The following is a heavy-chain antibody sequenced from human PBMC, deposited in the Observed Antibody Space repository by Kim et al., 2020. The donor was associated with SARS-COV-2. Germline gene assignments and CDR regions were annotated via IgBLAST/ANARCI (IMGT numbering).Heavy chain of an antibody. CDR1: GYTFTSYD. V-gene: IGHV1-8*01. J-gene: IGHJ4*02. CDR2: MNPNSGNT. Sequence: ASVKVSCKASGYTFTSYDINWVRQATGQGLEWMGWMNPNSGNTGYAQKFQGRVTMTRNTSISTAYMELSSLRSEDTAVYYCARGPRSSWYGFRSLRIIGYFDYWGQGTLVTVSS. D-gene: IGHD6-13*01. CDR3: ARGPRSSWYGFRSLRIIGYFDY.